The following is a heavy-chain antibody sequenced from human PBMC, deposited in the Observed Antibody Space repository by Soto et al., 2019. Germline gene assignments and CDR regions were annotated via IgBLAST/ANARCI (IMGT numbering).Heavy chain of an antibody. J-gene: IGHJ1*01. Sequence: GGSLRLSCAASGFSFSSYSMNWVRQAPGKGLEWVSYISSSSSTIYYADSVKGRFTISRDNAKNSLYLQMNSLRAEVTAVYYFARSCGGDCYVEYFQHWVQGTLVTVSS. CDR1: GFSFSSYS. CDR2: ISSSSSTI. V-gene: IGHV3-48*01. D-gene: IGHD2-21*01. CDR3: ARSCGGDCYVEYFQH.